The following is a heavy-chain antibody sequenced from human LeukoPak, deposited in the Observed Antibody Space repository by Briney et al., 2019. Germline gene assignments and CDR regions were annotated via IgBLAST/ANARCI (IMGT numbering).Heavy chain of an antibody. J-gene: IGHJ4*02. CDR2: IYHSGST. CDR1: GGSISSGGYS. Sequence: TSETLSLTCAVSGGSISSGGYSWSWIRQPPGKGLEWIGYIYHSGSTYYNPSLKSRVTISVDRSKNQFSLKLSSVTAADTAVYYCARGEYDSSGYYRSIDYWGLGTLVTVSS. D-gene: IGHD3-22*01. CDR3: ARGEYDSSGYYRSIDY. V-gene: IGHV4-30-2*01.